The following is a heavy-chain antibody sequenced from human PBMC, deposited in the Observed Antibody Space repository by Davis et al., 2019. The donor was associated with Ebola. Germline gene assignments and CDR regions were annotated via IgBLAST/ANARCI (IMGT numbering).Heavy chain of an antibody. CDR3: AKGGPWIIPSDGMDV. CDR2: ISSSSSYI. Sequence: GGSLRLSCAASGFTFSSYSMNWVRQAPGKGLEWVSSISSSSSYIYYADSVKGRFTISRDNAKNSLYLQMNSLRAEDTALYYCAKGGPWIIPSDGMDVWGQGTTVTVSS. V-gene: IGHV3-21*04. D-gene: IGHD5-12*01. J-gene: IGHJ6*02. CDR1: GFTFSSYS.